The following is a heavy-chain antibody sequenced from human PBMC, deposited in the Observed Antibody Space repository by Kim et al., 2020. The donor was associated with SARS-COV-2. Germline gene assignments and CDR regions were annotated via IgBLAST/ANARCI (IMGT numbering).Heavy chain of an antibody. D-gene: IGHD2-21*01. J-gene: IGHJ4*02. CDR2: IYHSGST. CDR1: GGSISSYY. V-gene: IGHV4-59*08. Sequence: SETLSLTCTVSGGSISSYYWSWIRQPPGKGLEWIGYIYHSGSTNYNPSLKSRVSISVDTSKNQFSLNLTSVTAADTAVYYCARHTEFCGNFFDYWGQGT. CDR3: ARHTEFCGNFFDY.